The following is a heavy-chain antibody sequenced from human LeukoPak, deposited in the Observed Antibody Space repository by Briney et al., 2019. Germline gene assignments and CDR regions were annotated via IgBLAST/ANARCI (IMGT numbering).Heavy chain of an antibody. V-gene: IGHV3-64D*09. J-gene: IGHJ4*02. D-gene: IGHD6-13*01. CDR3: VKDPYSNNWYYFDS. CDR1: GFTFSSHA. CDR2: ISSNGGNT. Sequence: GGTLRLSCSASGFTFSSHAMHWVRQAPGEGLEYVSAISSNGGNTYYTDSVRGRLTISRDNSKNTLYLQMSRLRAEDTAVYYCVKDPYSNNWYYFDSWGQGTLVTVSS.